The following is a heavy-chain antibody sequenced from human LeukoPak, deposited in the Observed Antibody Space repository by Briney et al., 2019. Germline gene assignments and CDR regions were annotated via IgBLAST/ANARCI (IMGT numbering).Heavy chain of an antibody. J-gene: IGHJ3*01. V-gene: IGHV4-34*01. Sequence: PSETLSLTCAVYGGPFSGYYWSWIRQPPGKGLEWIGEINHSGSTNYNPSLKSRVTISIDTSKNQFSLKLSSVTAADTAVYYCARGAVWGQGTMVTVSS. CDR2: INHSGST. CDR1: GGPFSGYY. CDR3: ARGAV.